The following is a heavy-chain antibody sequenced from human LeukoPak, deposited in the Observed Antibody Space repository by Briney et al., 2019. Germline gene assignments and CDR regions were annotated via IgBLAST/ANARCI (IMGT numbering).Heavy chain of an antibody. CDR3: AKERGYCSSTNCYGASDY. D-gene: IGHD2-2*01. V-gene: IGHV3-23*01. J-gene: IGHJ4*02. Sequence: GASLRLSWVASGFSFSSNAMSWVRQAPGKGLEWVSTLSTGAYTYYADSVKGRFTISRDDSKNTLYLQMNSRRAEDTALYYCAKERGYCSSTNCYGASDYWGQGTLVTVSS. CDR1: GFSFSSNA. CDR2: LSTGAYT.